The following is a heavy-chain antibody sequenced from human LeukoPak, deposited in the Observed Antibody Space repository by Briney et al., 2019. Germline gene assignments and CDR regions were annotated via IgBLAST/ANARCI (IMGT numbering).Heavy chain of an antibody. CDR3: ARVLRRVVVIYYFDY. V-gene: IGHV3-23*01. J-gene: IGHJ4*02. CDR1: GFTFSSYA. CDR2: ISGSGGST. Sequence: GGSLRLSCAASGFTFSSYAMSWVRQAPGKGLEWVSAISGSGGSTYYADSVKGRFTISRDNAKNSLYLQMNSLRAEDTAVYYCARVLRRVVVIYYFDYWGQGTLVTVSS. D-gene: IGHD3-22*01.